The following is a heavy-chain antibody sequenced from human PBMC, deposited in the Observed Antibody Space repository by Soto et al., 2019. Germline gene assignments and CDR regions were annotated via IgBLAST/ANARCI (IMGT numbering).Heavy chain of an antibody. J-gene: IGHJ4*02. CDR2: IYYSGST. CDR1: GGSIRSYY. D-gene: IGHD3-16*01. CDR3: ARRYGGNFDY. V-gene: IGHV4-59*01. Sequence: QVQLQESGPGLVKPSETLSLTCTVSGGSIRSYYWSWIRQPPGKGLDWIGYIYYSGSTNYNPSLKSRVTITVDTSKNQFSLKLSSVTAANTAVYYCARRYGGNFDYWGQGTLVTVSS.